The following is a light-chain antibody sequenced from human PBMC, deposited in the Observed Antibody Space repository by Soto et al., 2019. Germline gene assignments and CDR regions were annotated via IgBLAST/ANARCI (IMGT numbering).Light chain of an antibody. CDR1: QSVSSS. Sequence: DIQMTQSPSTLSASVGDKVTITCRASQSVSSSLAWYQQKPGKAPKVLIYKASSLESGVPSRFSGSGSGTEFTLTISSLQPDDFATYYCQQYNTYWTFGQGTKVDIK. J-gene: IGKJ1*01. CDR2: KAS. V-gene: IGKV1-5*03. CDR3: QQYNTYWT.